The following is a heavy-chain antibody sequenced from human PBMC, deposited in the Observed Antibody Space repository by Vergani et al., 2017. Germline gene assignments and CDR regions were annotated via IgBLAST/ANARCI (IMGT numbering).Heavy chain of an antibody. J-gene: IGHJ3*02. D-gene: IGHD3-22*01. CDR1: GGTFSSYA. V-gene: IGHV1-69*12. CDR2: NIPIFGTA. CDR3: ARDRCRNYYDSSGYSPRWSPLSPCDDAFDI. Sequence: QVQLVQSGAEVKKPGSSVKVSCKASGGTFSSYAISWVRQAPGQGLEWMGGNIPIFGTANYAQKFQGRVTITADESTSTAYMELSSLRSEDTAVYYCARDRCRNYYDSSGYSPRWSPLSPCDDAFDIWGQGTMVTVSS.